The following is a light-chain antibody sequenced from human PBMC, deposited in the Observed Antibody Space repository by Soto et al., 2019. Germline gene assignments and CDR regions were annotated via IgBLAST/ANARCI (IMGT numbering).Light chain of an antibody. J-gene: IGKJ1*01. V-gene: IGKV3-20*01. CDR1: RGVSANY. Sequence: EVVLTQSPGTLSLSPGEGATLSFRASRGVSANYLAWYQQKPGQAPRLLIFGASTRAAGFPDRFSGSGSGTDFTLTISRLEPEDFAVYYCQQYGSSPRTFGQGTKVDIK. CDR3: QQYGSSPRT. CDR2: GAS.